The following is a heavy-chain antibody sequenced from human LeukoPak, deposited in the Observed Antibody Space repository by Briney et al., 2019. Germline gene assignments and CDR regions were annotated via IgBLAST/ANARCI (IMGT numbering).Heavy chain of an antibody. CDR1: GYTFTSYG. V-gene: IGHV1-2*02. Sequence: GASVKVSCKASGYTFTSYGISWVRQAPGQGLEWMGWINPNSGATNYAQKFQGRVTMTRDTSISTAYMELSRLRSDDTAVYYCARDRRGAYGDYATSYWGQGTLVTVSS. CDR2: INPNSGAT. D-gene: IGHD4-17*01. CDR3: ARDRRGAYGDYATSY. J-gene: IGHJ4*02.